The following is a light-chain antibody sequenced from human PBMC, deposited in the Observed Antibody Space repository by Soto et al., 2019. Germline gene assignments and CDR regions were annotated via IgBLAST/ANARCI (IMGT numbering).Light chain of an antibody. J-gene: IGKJ2*01. CDR2: AAD. CDR1: PSIGSY. CDR3: QQNYDVPYT. V-gene: IGKV1-39*01. Sequence: HLTQAPSLLSASVGDRVTITCRASPSIGSYLNWYQHKPGEAPKLLIFAADALKSGVPSRFSGSGFNKEFTLTVTSLQPEDFATYYCQQNYDVPYTFGLGTRVDIK.